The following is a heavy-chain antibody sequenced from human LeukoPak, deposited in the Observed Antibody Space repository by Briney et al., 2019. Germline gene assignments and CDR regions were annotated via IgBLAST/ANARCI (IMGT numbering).Heavy chain of an antibody. CDR3: ARNPVGYCSSTSCSRRFDY. Sequence: SETLSLTCAVYGGSFSGYYWSWIRQPPGKGLEWIGEINHSGSTNYNPSLKSRVTISDTSKNQFSLKLSSVTAADTAVYYCARNPVGYCSSTSCSRRFDYWGQGTLVTVSS. V-gene: IGHV4-34*01. CDR2: INHSGST. D-gene: IGHD2-2*01. CDR1: GGSFSGYY. J-gene: IGHJ4*02.